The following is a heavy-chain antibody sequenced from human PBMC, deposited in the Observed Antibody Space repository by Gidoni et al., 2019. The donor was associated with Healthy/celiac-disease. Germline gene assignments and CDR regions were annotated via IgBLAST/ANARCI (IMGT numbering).Heavy chain of an antibody. D-gene: IGHD3-9*01. CDR1: GYTGSSYA. CDR2: ISVRGGRT. J-gene: IGHJ4*02. CDR3: AKASDPTRQLRYFDWVSAPFDY. Sequence: EVQLLESGGGWVQPGGSRRVSWAAAGYTGSSYAMSWVSQAPGKGLELVSAISVRGGRTYSADSVKGRFTLSRDNSKNTLYLKMHSLRAEDTAVYYCAKASDPTRQLRYFDWVSAPFDYWGQGTLVTVSS. V-gene: IGHV3-23*01.